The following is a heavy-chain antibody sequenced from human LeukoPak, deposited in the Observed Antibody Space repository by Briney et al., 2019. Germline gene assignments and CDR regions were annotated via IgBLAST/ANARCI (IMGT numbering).Heavy chain of an antibody. CDR2: IYYSGST. CDR3: ARHLRGSLTAIYYQYGLDV. J-gene: IGHJ6*02. Sequence: PSETLSLTCTVSGGSISSHYWSWLRQPPGEGLEWIGYIYYSGSTKYNPFLKGRVTLSVDTSKYQLSLELTSVTAADTAVYYCARHLRGSLTAIYYQYGLDVWGQGTTVTISS. D-gene: IGHD2-21*02. V-gene: IGHV4-59*08. CDR1: GGSISSHY.